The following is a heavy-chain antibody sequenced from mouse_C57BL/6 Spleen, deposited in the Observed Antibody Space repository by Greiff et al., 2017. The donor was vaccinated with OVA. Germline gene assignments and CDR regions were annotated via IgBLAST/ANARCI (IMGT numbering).Heavy chain of an antibody. Sequence: VKLQESGAELVRPGTSVKVSCKASGYAFTNYLIEWVKKRPGQGLEWIGVINPGSGGTNYNEKFKGKATLTADKSASTAYMQLSSLTSEDSAVYFCARDYGSSWFAYWGQGTLVTVSA. V-gene: IGHV1-54*01. J-gene: IGHJ3*01. CDR2: INPGSGGT. CDR3: ARDYGSSWFAY. D-gene: IGHD1-1*01. CDR1: GYAFTNYL.